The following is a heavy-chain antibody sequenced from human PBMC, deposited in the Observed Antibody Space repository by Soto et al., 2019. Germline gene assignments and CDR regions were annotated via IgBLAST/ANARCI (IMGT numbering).Heavy chain of an antibody. D-gene: IGHD3-22*01. CDR2: ITNSGGTI. CDR3: ARDRGNSGYLTPRFSGGRDA. CDR1: GFTFSSHS. Sequence: EVQLAESGGGLIQPGGSLRLSCVASGFTFSSHSMNWVRQVPGKGLAWVSWITNSGGTIYYADSVKGRFTISRDNANNSLYLQMNSLRDEDTAVYYCARDRGNSGYLTPRFSGGRDAWGQGTTVTVSS. J-gene: IGHJ6*02. V-gene: IGHV3-48*02.